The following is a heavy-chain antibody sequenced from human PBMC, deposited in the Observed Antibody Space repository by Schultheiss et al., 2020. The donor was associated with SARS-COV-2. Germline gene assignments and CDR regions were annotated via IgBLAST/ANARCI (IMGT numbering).Heavy chain of an antibody. CDR1: GFTFSSYS. CDR3: ARDPPYYYYGMDV. V-gene: IGHV3-48*01. Sequence: GESLKISCAASGFTFSSYSMNWVRQAPGKGLEWVSYISSSSSTIYYADSVKGRFTISRDNAKNSLYLQMNSLRAEDTAVYYCARDPPYYYYGMDVWGQGTTVTVSS. J-gene: IGHJ6*02. CDR2: ISSSSSTI.